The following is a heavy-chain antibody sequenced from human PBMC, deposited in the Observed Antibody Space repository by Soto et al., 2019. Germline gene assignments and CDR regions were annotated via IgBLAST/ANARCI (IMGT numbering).Heavy chain of an antibody. Sequence: QVQLQESGPGLVKPSWTLSLTCAVSGGSIRSSNWWSWVRQPPGKGLEWIGEIYHSGSTNYNPSLKSRVTISVDRSKTQFSLKLSSVTAADTAVYYCARVNYGDLPHCGMDVWGQGTTVTVSS. CDR2: IYHSGST. V-gene: IGHV4-4*02. CDR3: ARVNYGDLPHCGMDV. J-gene: IGHJ6*02. D-gene: IGHD4-17*01. CDR1: GGSIRSSNW.